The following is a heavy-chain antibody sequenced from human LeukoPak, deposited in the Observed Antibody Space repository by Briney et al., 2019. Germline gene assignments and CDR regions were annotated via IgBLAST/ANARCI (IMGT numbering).Heavy chain of an antibody. CDR3: AKAGYWSGYYNPLYYMDV. CDR1: GFTFSNAW. J-gene: IGHJ6*04. V-gene: IGHV3-23*01. CDR2: ISGSGDST. Sequence: GGSLRLSCAASGFTFSNAWMSWVRQAPGKGLEWVSGISGSGDSTYYAGSVKGRFTISRDNSKSTLYLQMSSLRAEDTAVYYCAKAGYWSGYYNPLYYMDVWGTGTTVIVSS. D-gene: IGHD3-3*01.